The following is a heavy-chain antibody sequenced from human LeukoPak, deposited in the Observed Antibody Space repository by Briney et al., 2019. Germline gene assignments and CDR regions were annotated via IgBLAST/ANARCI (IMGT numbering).Heavy chain of an antibody. CDR1: GGSFSSGDYY. CDR2: IYYSGST. Sequence: SQTLSLTCTVFGGSFSSGDYYWSWLRQPPGKGLEWIGYIYYSGSTFYNPSLKSRVTISLDTSKSQFSLKLSSVSAADTAVCYCARSEGYAFDPWGQGTLVTVSS. V-gene: IGHV4-30-4*01. CDR3: ARSEGYAFDP. J-gene: IGHJ5*02. D-gene: IGHD2-15*01.